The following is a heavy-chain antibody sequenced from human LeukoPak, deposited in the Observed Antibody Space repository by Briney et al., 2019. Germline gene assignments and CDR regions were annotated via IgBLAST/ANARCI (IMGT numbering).Heavy chain of an antibody. V-gene: IGHV3-23*01. CDR1: GFTFSSYW. CDR2: ISGSGGST. Sequence: GGSLRLSCAASGFTFSSYWMSWVRQAPEKGLEWVSAISGSGGSTYYADSVKGRFTISRDNSKNTLYLQMNSLRAEDTAVYYCAKKYYYDSSGGDLGYWGQGTPVTVSS. J-gene: IGHJ4*02. D-gene: IGHD3-22*01. CDR3: AKKYYYDSSGGDLGY.